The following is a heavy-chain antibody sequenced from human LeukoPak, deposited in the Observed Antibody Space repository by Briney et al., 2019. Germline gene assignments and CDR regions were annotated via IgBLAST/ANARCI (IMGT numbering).Heavy chain of an antibody. D-gene: IGHD3-22*01. CDR1: GFTFSSYS. J-gene: IGHJ3*02. Sequence: GGSLRLSCAASGFTFSSYSMNWVRQAPGKGLEWVSSISSSSRYIYYGDSVKGRFTISRDNAKNSLCLQMNSLRAEDTAVHYCARDVHYDSSGYYFRNDAFDIWGQGTMVTVSS. CDR2: ISSSSRYI. CDR3: ARDVHYDSSGYYFRNDAFDI. V-gene: IGHV3-21*01.